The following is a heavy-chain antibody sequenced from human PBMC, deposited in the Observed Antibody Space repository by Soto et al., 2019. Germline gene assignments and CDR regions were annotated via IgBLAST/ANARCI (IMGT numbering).Heavy chain of an antibody. CDR2: ISGSGGST. V-gene: IGHV3-23*01. J-gene: IGHJ6*02. CDR1: GLTFSSYA. D-gene: IGHD4-4*01. CDR3: AKDRAYSNYFPDYYYGMDV. Sequence: EVQLLESGGGLVQPGGSLRLSCAASGLTFSSYAMSWVRQAPGKGLEWVSAISGSGGSTYYADSVKGRFTISRDNSKNTLYLQMNSLRAEDTAVYYCAKDRAYSNYFPDYYYGMDVWGQGTTVTVSS.